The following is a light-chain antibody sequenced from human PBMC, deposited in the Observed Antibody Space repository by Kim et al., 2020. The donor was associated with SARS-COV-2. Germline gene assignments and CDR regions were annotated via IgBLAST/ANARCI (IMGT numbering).Light chain of an antibody. CDR2: GAS. CDR1: QRIGSN. Sequence: LSVSPGESATLSCRASQRIGSNLAWYQQKPGQAPRLLIFGASTRATGVPARFSGSGSGTEFTLTISSLQSEDFAVYYCQQYTNWYTFGQGTKLEI. CDR3: QQYTNWYT. J-gene: IGKJ2*01. V-gene: IGKV3-15*01.